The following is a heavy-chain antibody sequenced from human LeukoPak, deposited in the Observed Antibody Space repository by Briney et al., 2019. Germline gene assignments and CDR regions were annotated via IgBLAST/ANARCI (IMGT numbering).Heavy chain of an antibody. V-gene: IGHV3-7*01. Sequence: AGGSLRLSCAASEFTFSSYWMSCVRQAPGKGMERVAHTNQDGSKNYYVDSLKGRFTISRDNAKNSLYLQMNSLRAEDTAVYYCATTVPGYPDDYFDYWGQGTLVTVSS. J-gene: IGHJ4*02. D-gene: IGHD6-19*01. CDR1: EFTFSSYW. CDR2: TNQDGSKN. CDR3: ATTVPGYPDDYFDY.